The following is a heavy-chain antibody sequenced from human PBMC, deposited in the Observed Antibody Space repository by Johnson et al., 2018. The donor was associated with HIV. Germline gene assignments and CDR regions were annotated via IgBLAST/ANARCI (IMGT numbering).Heavy chain of an antibody. CDR1: GFTFSIFG. D-gene: IGHD6-13*01. V-gene: IGHV3-30*02. Sequence: QEQLVESGGGVVQPGGSLRLSCAASGFTFSIFGMHWVRQAPGKGLEWVAFIRYDGSNKDSADSVKGRFTISRDNSKNTLYLQMNSLRAEDTAVDYCAKGGVLAAGTEGNAFDIWGQGTMVTVSS. CDR3: AKGGVLAAGTEGNAFDI. J-gene: IGHJ3*02. CDR2: IRYDGSNK.